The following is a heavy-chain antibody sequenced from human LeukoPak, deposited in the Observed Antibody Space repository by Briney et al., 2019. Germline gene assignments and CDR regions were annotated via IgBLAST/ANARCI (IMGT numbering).Heavy chain of an antibody. V-gene: IGHV1-18*01. J-gene: IGHJ4*02. CDR1: GYTFPSYG. Sequence: GASVKVSCKASGYTFPSYGINRVRQAPGHGLEWMGWISAYDGNTNYAQRLQGRVTMTTDTSTSTAYMELRSLRSDDTAVYYCARAGAYSGSYPLDYWGQGTLVTVSS. CDR2: ISAYDGNT. CDR3: ARAGAYSGSYPLDY. D-gene: IGHD1-26*01.